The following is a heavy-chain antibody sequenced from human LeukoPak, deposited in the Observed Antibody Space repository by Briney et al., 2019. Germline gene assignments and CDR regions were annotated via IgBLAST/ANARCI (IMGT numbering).Heavy chain of an antibody. V-gene: IGHV3-33*01. CDR3: ARGLTTVTKTLPTPGKGMAV. CDR1: GFTFSSYG. J-gene: IGHJ6*02. D-gene: IGHD4-17*01. Sequence: GGSLRLSCAASGFTFSSYGMHWVRQAPGKGLEWVAVIWYDGSNKYYADSVKGRFTISRDNSKNTLYLQMNSLRAEDTAVYYCARGLTTVTKTLPTPGKGMAVGGQGPTATVPS. CDR2: IWYDGSNK.